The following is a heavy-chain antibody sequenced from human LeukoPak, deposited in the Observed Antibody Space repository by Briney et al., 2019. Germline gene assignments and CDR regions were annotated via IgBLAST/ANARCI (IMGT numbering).Heavy chain of an antibody. CDR3: ARDIGGGRGSIAARHSYNWFDP. CDR2: IIPIFGTA. CDR1: GGTFGSYA. D-gene: IGHD6-6*01. Sequence: SVKVSCKASGGTFGSYAISWVRQAPGQGLEWMGGIIPIFGTANYAQKFQGRVTITTDESTSTAYMELSSLRSEDTAVYYCARDIGGGRGSIAARHSYNWFDPWGQGTLVTVSS. V-gene: IGHV1-69*05. J-gene: IGHJ5*02.